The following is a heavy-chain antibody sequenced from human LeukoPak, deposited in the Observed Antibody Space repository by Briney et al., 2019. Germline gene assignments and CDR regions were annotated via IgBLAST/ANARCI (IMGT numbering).Heavy chain of an antibody. D-gene: IGHD5-18*01. V-gene: IGHV1-69*05. CDR1: GGTFSSYA. CDR2: IIPIFGTA. Sequence: GASVKVSCKASGGTFSSYAISWVRQAPGQGLEWMGGIIPIFGTANYAQKFQGRVTITTDESTSTAYMELSSLRSEDTAVYYCARGGGGYRYGLNQFDYWGQGTLVTVSS. J-gene: IGHJ4*02. CDR3: ARGGGGYRYGLNQFDY.